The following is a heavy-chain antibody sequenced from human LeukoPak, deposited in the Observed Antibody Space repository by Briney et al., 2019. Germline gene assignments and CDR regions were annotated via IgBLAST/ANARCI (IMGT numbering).Heavy chain of an antibody. V-gene: IGHV3-53*01. J-gene: IGHJ4*02. D-gene: IGHD4/OR15-4a*01. CDR1: GFTVSSNY. Sequence: EPGGSLRLSCAASGFTVSSNYMSWVRQAPGKGLEWVSVIYSGGSTYYADSVKGRFTISRDNSKNTLYLQMNSLRAEDTAVYYCARGAPNAYFDYWGQGTLVTVSS. CDR2: IYSGGST. CDR3: ARGAPNAYFDY.